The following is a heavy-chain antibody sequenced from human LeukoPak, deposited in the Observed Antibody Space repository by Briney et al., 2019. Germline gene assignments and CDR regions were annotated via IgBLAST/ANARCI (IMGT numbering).Heavy chain of an antibody. CDR2: IYKKDNCYAT. CDR1: GFTFSGSA. D-gene: IGHD1-26*01. Sequence: GGSLKLSCAASGFTFSGSAIHWVRQSSGKGLEWVGHIYKKDNCYATTSAASGTGRFTISRDDSKNTAYLQMNSLKTEDTALYYCTRDSGIYNWLDPWGQGTLVTVSS. J-gene: IGHJ5*02. V-gene: IGHV3-73*01. CDR3: TRDSGIYNWLDP.